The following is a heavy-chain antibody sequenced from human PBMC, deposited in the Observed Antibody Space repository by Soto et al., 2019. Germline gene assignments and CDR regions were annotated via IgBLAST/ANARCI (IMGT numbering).Heavy chain of an antibody. CDR2: INHSGST. CDR3: ARGLYDFWSGYHTRGMDV. V-gene: IGHV4-34*01. CDR1: GGSFSGYY. J-gene: IGHJ6*02. Sequence: SETLSLTCAVYGGSFSGYYWSWIRQPPGKGLEWIGEINHSGSTNYNPSLKSRVTISVDTSKNQLSLKLSSVTAADTAVYYCARGLYDFWSGYHTRGMDVWGQGTTVTVSS. D-gene: IGHD3-3*01.